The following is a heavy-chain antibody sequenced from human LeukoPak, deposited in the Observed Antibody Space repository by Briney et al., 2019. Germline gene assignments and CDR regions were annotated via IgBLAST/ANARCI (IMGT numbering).Heavy chain of an antibody. D-gene: IGHD6-13*01. CDR1: GYTFTGYY. Sequence: ASVKVSCKASGYTFTGYYMHWVRQAPGQGLEWMGWINPNSGGTNYAQKFQGRVTMTRDTSISTAYMELSRLRSDDTAVHYCARDRWIAAAGYYYGMDVWGQGTTVTVSS. CDR2: INPNSGGT. J-gene: IGHJ6*02. V-gene: IGHV1-2*02. CDR3: ARDRWIAAAGYYYGMDV.